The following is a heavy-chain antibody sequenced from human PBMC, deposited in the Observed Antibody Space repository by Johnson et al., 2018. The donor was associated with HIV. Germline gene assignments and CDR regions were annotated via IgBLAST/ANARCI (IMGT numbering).Heavy chain of an antibody. J-gene: IGHJ3*02. CDR2: LSSSGSTI. V-gene: IGHV3-11*01. Sequence: QVQLVESGGGLVTPAGSLRLSCAGSGFTLSDHYLSWVRQAPGKGLVRVSFLSSSGSTIYYSDSVKGRFTISRDNDKNSLHLQMNSLRAEDTAFYYCATCSDQVLLGGDAFDIWGQGTMVTVSS. CDR3: ATCSDQVLLGGDAFDI. CDR1: GFTLSDHY. D-gene: IGHD3-16*01.